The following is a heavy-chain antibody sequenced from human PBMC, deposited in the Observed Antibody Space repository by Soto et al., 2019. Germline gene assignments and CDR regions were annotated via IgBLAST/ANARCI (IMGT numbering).Heavy chain of an antibody. J-gene: IGHJ6*02. CDR3: ARRRTSYGMDV. CDR2: IYYSGDT. V-gene: IGHV4-39*01. CDR1: GGSISSSRYY. Sequence: PSETLSLTCTVSGGSISSSRYYWGWIRQPPGEGLEWIGSIYYSGDTYYSPSLKSRVTISVDTSKSQFSLKLSSVTAADTAVYYCARRRTSYGMDVWGQGTTVTVSS.